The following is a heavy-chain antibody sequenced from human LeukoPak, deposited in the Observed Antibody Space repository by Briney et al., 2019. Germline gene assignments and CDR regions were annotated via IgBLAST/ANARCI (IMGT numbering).Heavy chain of an antibody. J-gene: IGHJ4*02. Sequence: SETLSLTCTVSGGSISSYYWSWIRQPPGKGLEWIGYIYYGGSTNYNPSLKSRVTISVDTSKNQFSLKLSSVTAADTAVYYCASSGESGYDLGTAMSTPFDYWGQGTLVTVSS. V-gene: IGHV4-59*01. CDR1: GGSISSYY. D-gene: IGHD5-12*01. CDR2: IYYGGST. CDR3: ASSGESGYDLGTAMSTPFDY.